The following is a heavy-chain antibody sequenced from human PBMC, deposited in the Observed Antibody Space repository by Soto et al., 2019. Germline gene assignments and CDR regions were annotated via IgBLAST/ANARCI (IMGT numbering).Heavy chain of an antibody. V-gene: IGHV4-59*01. J-gene: IGHJ4*02. Sequence: SETLSLTCTVSGGSISSYYWSWIRQPPGKGLEWIGYIYYSGSTNYNPSLKSRVTISVDTSKNQFSLKLSSVTAADTAVYYCARVWFGEFYFDYWGQGTLVTVSS. CDR3: ARVWFGEFYFDY. CDR2: IYYSGST. CDR1: GGSISSYY. D-gene: IGHD3-10*01.